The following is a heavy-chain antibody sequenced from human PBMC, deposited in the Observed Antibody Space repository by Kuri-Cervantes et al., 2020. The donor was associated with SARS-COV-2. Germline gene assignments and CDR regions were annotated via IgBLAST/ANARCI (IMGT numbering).Heavy chain of an antibody. D-gene: IGHD3/OR15-3a*01. Sequence: SETLSLTCTVSGGSISSYYWSWIRQPPGKGLEWIGYIYYSGSTNYNPSLKSRVTISVDTPKNQFSLKLSSVTAADTAVYSCARGQGPMRTFDYWGQGTLVTVSS. V-gene: IGHV4-59*01. CDR3: ARGQGPMRTFDY. CDR1: GGSISSYY. J-gene: IGHJ4*02. CDR2: IYYSGST.